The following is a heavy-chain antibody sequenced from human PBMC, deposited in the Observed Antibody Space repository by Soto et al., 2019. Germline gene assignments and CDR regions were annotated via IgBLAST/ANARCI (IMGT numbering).Heavy chain of an antibody. Sequence: HPGGSLRLSCAASGFTFSSYGMHWVRQAPGKGLEWVAVIWYDGSNKYYADSVKGRFTISRDNSKNTLYLQMNSLRAEDTAVYYCARTNSGYSYLEAFDIWGQGTMVTRLL. CDR1: GFTFSSYG. V-gene: IGHV3-33*01. CDR2: IWYDGSNK. J-gene: IGHJ3*02. CDR3: ARTNSGYSYLEAFDI. D-gene: IGHD5-18*01.